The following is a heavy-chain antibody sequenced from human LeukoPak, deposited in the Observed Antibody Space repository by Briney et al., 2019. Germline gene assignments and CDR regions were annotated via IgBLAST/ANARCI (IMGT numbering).Heavy chain of an antibody. D-gene: IGHD3-10*02. V-gene: IGHV3-66*01. CDR2: LYSGGST. CDR3: AELGITMIGGV. CDR1: GFTVSSNY. Sequence: GGSLRLSCAASGFTVSSNYMSWVRQAPGKGLDWVSVLYSGGSTYYADSVKGRFTISRDNAKNSLYLQMNSLRAEDTAVYYCAELGITMIGGVWGKGTTVTISS. J-gene: IGHJ6*04.